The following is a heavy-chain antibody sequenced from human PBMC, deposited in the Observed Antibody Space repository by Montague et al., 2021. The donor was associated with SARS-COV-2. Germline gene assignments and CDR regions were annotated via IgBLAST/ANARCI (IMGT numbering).Heavy chain of an antibody. CDR2: ISYDGSNK. CDR1: GFTFSSYA. J-gene: IGHJ6*02. D-gene: IGHD3-10*01. CDR3: VRVLDYYGSGSYPLYYYYGMDV. V-gene: IGHV3-30*04. Sequence: SLRLSCAASGFTFSSYAMHWVRQAPGKGLEWVAVISYDGSNKYYADSVKGRFTISRDNSKNTLYLQMNSLRAEDTAVYYCVRVLDYYGSGSYPLYYYYGMDVWGQGTTVTVSS.